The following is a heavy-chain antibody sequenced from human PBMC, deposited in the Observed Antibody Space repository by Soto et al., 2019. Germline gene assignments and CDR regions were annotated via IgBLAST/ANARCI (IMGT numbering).Heavy chain of an antibody. D-gene: IGHD1-7*01. CDR1: GDSVSSNSAA. CDR2: TYYRSRWYN. V-gene: IGHV6-1*01. CDR3: AGTTSHHWLYMDV. Sequence: PSQTVSLTCVISGDSVSSNSAAWNWIRLSPSRGLEWLARTYYRSRWYNDYAVSVRSRITVNPDTSKNQFSLQLTSVTPEDTAVYYCAGTTSHHWLYMDVWGKGASVTSSS. J-gene: IGHJ6*03.